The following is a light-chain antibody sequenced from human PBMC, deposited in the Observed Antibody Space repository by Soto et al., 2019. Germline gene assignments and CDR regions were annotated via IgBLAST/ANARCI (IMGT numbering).Light chain of an antibody. CDR2: EDD. CDR1: SGSIASNY. CDR3: QSSDSTTWV. J-gene: IGLJ3*02. Sequence: NFMLTQPHSVSESPGKTVTLSCTRSSGSIASNYVQWYQRRPGSAPTTVIYEDDQRPSGVPDRFSGSIDSSSNSASLTISGLRTEDEADYYCQSSDSTTWVFGGGTQLTVL. V-gene: IGLV6-57*04.